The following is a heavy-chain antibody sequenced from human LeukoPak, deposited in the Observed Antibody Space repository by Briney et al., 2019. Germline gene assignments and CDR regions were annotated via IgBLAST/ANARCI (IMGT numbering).Heavy chain of an antibody. CDR1: GFTFNIHA. Sequence: GGSLRLSCAASGFTFNIHAMHWVRHAPGKGLEYVSGRNSNGGATYYSDSVQARFVISRDNSKNTLYRQMDRMRTEDTPVYYCTRSPTTGWYYFEDWGQGTLVTVSS. CDR2: RNSNGGAT. V-gene: IGHV3-64*02. D-gene: IGHD6-19*01. CDR3: TRSPTTGWYYFED. J-gene: IGHJ4*02.